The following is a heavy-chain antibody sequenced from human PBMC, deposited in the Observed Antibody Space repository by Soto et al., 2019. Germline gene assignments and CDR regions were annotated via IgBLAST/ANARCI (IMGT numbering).Heavy chain of an antibody. V-gene: IGHV3-74*01. CDR1: GFTFSSYW. D-gene: IGHD3-10*01. Sequence: EVQLVESGGGLVQPGGSLRLSCAASGFTFSSYWMHWVRQAPGKGLVWVSRINTDGSSTTYADSVQGRFTISRDNAKNTLYLQMNSLSVEDTAVYYCARGWPQSASGSPLAYWGQGTLVTVSS. CDR3: ARGWPQSASGSPLAY. CDR2: INTDGSST. J-gene: IGHJ4*02.